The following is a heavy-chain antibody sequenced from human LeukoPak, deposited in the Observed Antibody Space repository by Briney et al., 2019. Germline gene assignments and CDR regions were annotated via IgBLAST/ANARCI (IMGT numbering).Heavy chain of an antibody. V-gene: IGHV3-53*04. CDR3: AKGSGNSGFDY. D-gene: IGHD1-26*01. Sequence: GGSLRLSCAASGFTVSTNCMTWVRQAAGKGLEWVSTIYSGGTTYYADSVMGRFTISRHNSRNTLYLQMNSLRAEDTAVYYCAKGSGNSGFDYWGQGTLVTVSS. CDR1: GFTVSTNC. J-gene: IGHJ4*02. CDR2: IYSGGTT.